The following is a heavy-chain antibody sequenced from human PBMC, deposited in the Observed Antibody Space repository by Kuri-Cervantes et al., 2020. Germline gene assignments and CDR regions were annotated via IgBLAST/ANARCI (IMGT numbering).Heavy chain of an antibody. CDR1: GFTFSSYS. Sequence: GGSLRLSCAASGFTFSSYSMNWVRQAPGKGLEWVANINQDESEKYYVDSVKGRFTISRDNAKKSVYLQMNSLRGEDTAVYYCARGDQGLAVAGTAYYFDSWGQGTLVTVSS. CDR2: INQDESEK. V-gene: IGHV3-7*01. J-gene: IGHJ4*02. D-gene: IGHD6-19*01. CDR3: ARGDQGLAVAGTAYYFDS.